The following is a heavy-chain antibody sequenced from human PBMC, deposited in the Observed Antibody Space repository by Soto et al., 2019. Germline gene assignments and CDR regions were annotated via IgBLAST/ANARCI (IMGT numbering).Heavy chain of an antibody. J-gene: IGHJ3*02. D-gene: IGHD3-10*01. CDR1: GDSISYYY. CDR2: IHYSGTT. Sequence: SETLSLTCTVSGDSISYYYWSWIRQPPGKGLEWIGYIHYSGTTNYNPSLRSRGTLSPDKSISTAFLQWSSLRASDTAMYYCARLLLLSSGDFKVAFDIWGQGTMVTVSS. V-gene: IGHV4-59*12. CDR3: ARLLLLSSGDFKVAFDI.